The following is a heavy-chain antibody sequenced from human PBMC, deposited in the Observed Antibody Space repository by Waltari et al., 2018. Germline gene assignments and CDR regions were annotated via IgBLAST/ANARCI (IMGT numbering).Heavy chain of an antibody. J-gene: IGHJ6*02. CDR3: ARGMVAAGMDV. D-gene: IGHD2-15*01. Sequence: QVQLQESGPGLVKPSETLSLTCSVSGGSITSYYWSWIRQPAGKGLEWIGRIYNSGRTNSSPAHKSRVTMSVDTSKNQFSLKLNSVTAADTAVYYCARGMVAAGMDVWGQGTTVTVSS. CDR1: GGSITSYY. CDR2: IYNSGRT. V-gene: IGHV4-4*07.